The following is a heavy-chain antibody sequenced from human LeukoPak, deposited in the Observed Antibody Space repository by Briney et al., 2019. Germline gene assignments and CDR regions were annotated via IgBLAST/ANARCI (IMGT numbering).Heavy chain of an antibody. V-gene: IGHV4-4*07. D-gene: IGHD1-1*01. J-gene: IGHJ4*02. CDR3: ARGNWNDEGYYFDY. CDR1: GDSISSYY. CDR2: IYPSGSA. Sequence: SETLSLTCDVSGDSISSYYWSWIRQPAGKGLEWLGRIYPSGSANYNPSLKSRGTMSVDTSKNQFSLRLSSVTAADTAVYYCARGNWNDEGYYFDYWGQGTLVTVSS.